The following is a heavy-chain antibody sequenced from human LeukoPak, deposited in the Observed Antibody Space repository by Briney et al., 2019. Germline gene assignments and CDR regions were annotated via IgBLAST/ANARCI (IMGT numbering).Heavy chain of an antibody. D-gene: IGHD3-10*01. CDR2: IYTSGST. V-gene: IGHV4-4*07. CDR1: GGSFSSYY. J-gene: IGHJ5*02. CDR3: ARDRYYGSGSFDP. Sequence: TSETLSLTCAVYGGSFSSYYWSWIRQPAGKGLEWIGRIYTSGSTNYNPSLKSRVTISVDTSKNQFSLKLSSVTAADTAVYYCARDRYYGSGSFDPWGQGTLVTVSS.